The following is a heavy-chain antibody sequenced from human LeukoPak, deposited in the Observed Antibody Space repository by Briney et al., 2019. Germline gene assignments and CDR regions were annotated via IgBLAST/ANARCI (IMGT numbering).Heavy chain of an antibody. D-gene: IGHD3-3*01. J-gene: IGHJ4*02. CDR1: GYTFTGYY. CDR2: INPNSGGT. CDR3: ASRKYYDFWSGYYPSFDY. Sequence: ASVKVSYKASGYTFTGYYMHWVRQAPGQGLEWMGWINPNSGGTNYAQKFQGRVTMTRDTSISTAYMELSRLRSDDTAVYYCASRKYYDFWSGYYPSFDYWGQGTLVTVSS. V-gene: IGHV1-2*02.